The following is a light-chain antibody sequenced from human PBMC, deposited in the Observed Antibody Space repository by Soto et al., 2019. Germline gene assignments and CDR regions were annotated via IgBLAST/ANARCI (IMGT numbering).Light chain of an antibody. J-gene: IGKJ4*01. V-gene: IGKV1-39*01. CDR2: APS. CDR1: QSISSY. Sequence: DIQMTQSPSSLSASVGDRVTITCRASQSISSYLNWYQQKPGKAPKLLIYAPSSLQSGVPSRFSGSGSRTDFTLTISSLQPEDFATYYCQQSYSTPPTFGGGTKVEIK. CDR3: QQSYSTPPT.